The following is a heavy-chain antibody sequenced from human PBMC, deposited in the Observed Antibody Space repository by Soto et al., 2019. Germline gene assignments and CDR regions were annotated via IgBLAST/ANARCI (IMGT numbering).Heavy chain of an antibody. CDR3: ARARITILREVIKYDMDV. D-gene: IGHD3-10*01. J-gene: IGHJ6*03. Sequence: ASETLSLTCTVSGGSVSSGSYYWSWIRQPPGKGLEWIGYIYYSGSTNYNPSLKSRVTISVDTSKNQFSLKLSSVTAADTAVYYCARARITILREVIKYDMDVWGQGTTVTVSS. CDR1: GGSVSSGSYY. CDR2: IYYSGST. V-gene: IGHV4-61*01.